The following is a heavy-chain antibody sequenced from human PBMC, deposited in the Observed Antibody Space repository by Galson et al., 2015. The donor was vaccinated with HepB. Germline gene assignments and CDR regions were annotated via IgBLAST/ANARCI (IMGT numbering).Heavy chain of an antibody. CDR2: IYWNDDK. Sequence: PALVKPTQTLTLTCTFSGFSLSTSGVGVSWIRQPPGKALEWLALIYWNDDKRYRPSLKSRLTITKDTSKNQVVLTMTNMDPVDTATYYCAHSRPSVSDPYDSYYYYYCMDVWGEGTTVTVSS. J-gene: IGHJ6*03. D-gene: IGHD3-16*01. V-gene: IGHV2-5*01. CDR3: AHSRPSVSDPYDSYYYYYCMDV. CDR1: GFSLSTSGVG.